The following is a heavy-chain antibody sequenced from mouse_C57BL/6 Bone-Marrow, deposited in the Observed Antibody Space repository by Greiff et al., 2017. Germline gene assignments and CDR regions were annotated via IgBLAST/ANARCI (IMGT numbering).Heavy chain of an antibody. D-gene: IGHD2-12*01. V-gene: IGHV1-52*01. J-gene: IGHJ1*03. CDR1: GYTFTSYW. Sequence: QVQLQQPGAELVRPGSSVKLSCKASGYTFTSYWMHWVKQRPIQGLEWIGNIDPSDSETHYNQKFKDKATLTVDKSSSTAYMQISSLTSEDSAVYYCARDGDLRGYFDVWGTGTTVTVSS. CDR2: IDPSDSET. CDR3: ARDGDLRGYFDV.